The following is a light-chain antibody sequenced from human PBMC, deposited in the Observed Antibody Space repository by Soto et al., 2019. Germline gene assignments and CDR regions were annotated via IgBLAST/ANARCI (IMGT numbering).Light chain of an antibody. CDR2: GAS. Sequence: DIRLTQSPPSLSASVGDRVTISCRASQSISTYLMWYQQKPGKAPNLLIYGASGLQNGVPSRFTGSGSGTEFSLTISSLQSEDFAVYYCQQYNNWPPYTFGQGTKLEIK. CDR3: QQYNNWPPYT. J-gene: IGKJ2*01. CDR1: QSISTY. V-gene: IGKV1-17*01.